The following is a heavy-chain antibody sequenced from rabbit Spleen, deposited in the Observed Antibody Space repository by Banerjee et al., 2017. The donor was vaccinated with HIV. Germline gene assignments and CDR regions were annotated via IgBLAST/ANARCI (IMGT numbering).Heavy chain of an antibody. V-gene: IGHV1S45*01. D-gene: IGHD8-1*01. CDR2: INSATYKS. CDR3: ARDAGRGDYIDGVFNL. Sequence: QEHLVESGGGLVQPEGSLTLTCTASGFSLDSDYVMCWVRQAPGTGLEWIACINSATYKSVYAKWAKGPFTISKTSSTTVTLQMTSLTVADTAPYFCARDAGRGDYIDGVFNLWGPGTLVTVS. CDR1: GFSLDSDYV. J-gene: IGHJ4*01.